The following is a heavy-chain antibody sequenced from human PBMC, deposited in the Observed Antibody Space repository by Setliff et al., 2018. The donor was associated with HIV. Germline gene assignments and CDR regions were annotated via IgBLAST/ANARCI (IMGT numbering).Heavy chain of an antibody. CDR3: ARGSRITVVSVLIYSRFDY. D-gene: IGHD3-3*01. CDR2: INPTGDIT. CDR1: GYNFITYY. V-gene: IGHV1-46*01. Sequence: ASVKVSCKASGYNFITYYMHWVRQAPGQGLEWMGLINPTGDITFYPQKFQARVTMTRATSTSTVYMELSSLTSEDTAVYFCARGSRITVVSVLIYSRFDYWGQGTLVTVSS. J-gene: IGHJ4*02.